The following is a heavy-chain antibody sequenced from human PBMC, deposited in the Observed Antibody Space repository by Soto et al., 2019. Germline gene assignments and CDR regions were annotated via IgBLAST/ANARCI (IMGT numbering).Heavy chain of an antibody. CDR3: AGEYSSGYYGMDV. V-gene: IGHV4-4*07. J-gene: IGHJ6*02. Sequence: SETLSLTCAVSGGSISSYYWSWIRQPAGKGLEWIGRIYTSGSTNYNPSLKSRVTMSVDTSKNQFSLKLSSVTAADTAVYYCAGEYSSGYYGMDVWGQGTTVTVSS. CDR2: IYTSGST. D-gene: IGHD5-18*01. CDR1: GGSISSYY.